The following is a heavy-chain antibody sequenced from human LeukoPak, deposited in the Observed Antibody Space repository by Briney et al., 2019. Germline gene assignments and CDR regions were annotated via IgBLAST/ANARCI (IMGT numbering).Heavy chain of an antibody. D-gene: IGHD3-22*01. J-gene: IGHJ4*02. CDR1: GFTFSSYA. CDR2: ISGSGGST. V-gene: IGHV3-23*01. CDR3: AKVLVSYYDSTDYFDY. Sequence: PGGSLRLSCAASGFTFSSYAMSWVRQAPGKGLEWVSAISGSGGSTYYADSVKGRFTISRDNSKNTLYLQMNSLRAEDTAVYYCAKVLVSYYDSTDYFDYWGQGTLVTVSS.